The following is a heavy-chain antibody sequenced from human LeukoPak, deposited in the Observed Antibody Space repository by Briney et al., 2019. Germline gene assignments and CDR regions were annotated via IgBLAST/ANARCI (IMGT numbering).Heavy chain of an antibody. CDR1: GFTFSSNW. CDR3: ARAGEGLLAYSFDI. CDR2: INSDGSET. D-gene: IGHD1-26*01. V-gene: IGHV3-74*01. J-gene: IGHJ3*02. Sequence: GGSLRLSCVASGFTFSSNWMHWVRQGPGKGLVWVSRINSDGSETSHADSAKGRFTISRDNAKNTLYLQMNSLRAEDTAVYYCARAGEGLLAYSFDIWGQGTMVTVSS.